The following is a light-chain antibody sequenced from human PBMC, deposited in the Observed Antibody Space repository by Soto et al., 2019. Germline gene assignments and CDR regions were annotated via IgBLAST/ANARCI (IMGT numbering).Light chain of an antibody. J-gene: IGLJ2*01. Sequence: QSALTQPASVSGSPGQSITIYCTGTSIDVGGYNYVSWYQQHPDKAPKLIIYEVSNRPSGVSIRFSGSKSANTASLTISGLQAEDEADYYCSSYTPTYTVLFGGGTTLTVL. CDR1: SIDVGGYNY. V-gene: IGLV2-14*01. CDR3: SSYTPTYTVL. CDR2: EVS.